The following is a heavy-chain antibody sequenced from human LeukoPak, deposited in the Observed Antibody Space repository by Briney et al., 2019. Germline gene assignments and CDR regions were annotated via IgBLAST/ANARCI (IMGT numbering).Heavy chain of an antibody. CDR1: GFTFDDYG. CDR2: INWNGGSR. V-gene: IGHV3-20*04. Sequence: GGSLRLXCAASGFTFDDYGMSWVRQAPGKGLEWVSGINWNGGSRGYADSVKGRFTISRDNAKNSLYLQMNSLRAEDTALYYCARSRRLDCSSTSCYILYYYYYMDVWGKGTTVTVSS. J-gene: IGHJ6*03. CDR3: ARSRRLDCSSTSCYILYYYYYMDV. D-gene: IGHD2-2*02.